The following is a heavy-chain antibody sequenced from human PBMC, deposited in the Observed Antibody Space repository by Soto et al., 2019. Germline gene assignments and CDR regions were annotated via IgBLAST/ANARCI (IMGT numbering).Heavy chain of an antibody. CDR1: GGSISSGDYY. V-gene: IGHV4-30-4*01. Sequence: KPSETLSLTCTVSGGSISSGDYYWSWIRQPPGKGLEWIGYIYYSGSTYYNPSLKSRVTISVDTSKNQFSLKLSSVTAADTAVYYCAREWNYGDPFDYWGQGTLVTVSS. D-gene: IGHD4-17*01. J-gene: IGHJ4*02. CDR2: IYYSGST. CDR3: AREWNYGDPFDY.